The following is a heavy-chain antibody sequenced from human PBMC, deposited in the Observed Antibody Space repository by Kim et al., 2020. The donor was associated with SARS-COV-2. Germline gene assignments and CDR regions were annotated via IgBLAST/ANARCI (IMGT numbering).Heavy chain of an antibody. CDR1: GDSVSSNSAA. CDR2: TYYRFKWYN. D-gene: IGHD6-13*01. J-gene: IGHJ4*02. Sequence: SQTLSLTCAISGDSVSSNSAAWNWIRQSPSRGLEWLGTTYYRFKWYNDYAVSVKSRTTNNPDTSKNQFSLQPNSVTPEDRAVYYCARGSAAGTFIWGEGTLVTVSS. CDR3: ARGSAAGTFI. V-gene: IGHV6-1*01.